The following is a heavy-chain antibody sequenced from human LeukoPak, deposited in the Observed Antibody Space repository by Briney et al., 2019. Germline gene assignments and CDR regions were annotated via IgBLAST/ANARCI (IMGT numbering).Heavy chain of an antibody. J-gene: IGHJ4*02. V-gene: IGHV1-8*01. Sequence: GASVKVSCKASGYTFTSYDINWVRQATGQGLEWMGWMNPNSGNTGYAQKIQGRVTMTRNTSISTAYMELSSLRSEDTAVYYCARFLAAAADYWGQGTLVTVSS. CDR3: ARFLAAAADY. D-gene: IGHD6-13*01. CDR1: GYTFTSYD. CDR2: MNPNSGNT.